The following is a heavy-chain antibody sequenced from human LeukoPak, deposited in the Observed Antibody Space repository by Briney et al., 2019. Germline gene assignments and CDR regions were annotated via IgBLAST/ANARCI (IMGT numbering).Heavy chain of an antibody. D-gene: IGHD3-22*01. V-gene: IGHV1-69*13. CDR1: GGTFSSYA. CDR3: ARTVHTIVVGSHDAFDI. J-gene: IGHJ3*02. CDR2: IIPIFGTA. Sequence: ASVKVSCKASGGTFSSYAISWVRQAPGQGLEWMGGIIPIFGTANYAQKFRGRVTITADESTSTAYMELSSLRSEDTAVYYCARTVHTIVVGSHDAFDIWGQGTMVTVSS.